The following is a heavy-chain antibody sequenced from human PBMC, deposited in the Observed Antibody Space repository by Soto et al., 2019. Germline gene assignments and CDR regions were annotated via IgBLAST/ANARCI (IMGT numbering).Heavy chain of an antibody. CDR1: GFTFSSYS. D-gene: IGHD5-12*01. J-gene: IGHJ6*03. Sequence: GGSLRLSCAASGFTFSSYSMNWVRQAPGKGLEWVSYISSSSSTIYYADSVKGRFTISRDNAQISLYLQINILRAEHTALYYFSPVFRVSTISYYFMDVWGKGTTVTVS. CDR2: ISSSSSTI. CDR3: SPVFRVSTISYYFMDV. V-gene: IGHV3-48*01.